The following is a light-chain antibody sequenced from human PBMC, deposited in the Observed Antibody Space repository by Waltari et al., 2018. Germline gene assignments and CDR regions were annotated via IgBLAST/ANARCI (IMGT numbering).Light chain of an antibody. CDR2: KDT. Sequence: SYELTPPPSVSVSHGQTARITCSGDALPKQYAFWYPQKPGQAPEVVIYKDTERPSVIPDRFSGSSSGTTVTLTISGVQPEDEADYYCQSADSSGSYEVFGGGTKLTVL. V-gene: IGLV3-25*03. J-gene: IGLJ2*01. CDR3: QSADSSGSYEV. CDR1: ALPKQY.